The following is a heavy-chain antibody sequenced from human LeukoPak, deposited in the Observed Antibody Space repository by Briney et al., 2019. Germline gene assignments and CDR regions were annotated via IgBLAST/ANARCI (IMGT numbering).Heavy chain of an antibody. CDR2: ISYDGSNK. J-gene: IGHJ4*02. CDR3: AKDSWNYFLGGSRPRHFDY. V-gene: IGHV3-30*18. CDR1: GFTFSSYG. D-gene: IGHD1-7*01. Sequence: GRSLRLAWAASGFTFSSYGMHWVRQAPGKGLEWVAVISYDGSNKYYTDSVKGRFTISRDNSKNTLYLQVNSLRAEDTAVYYCAKDSWNYFLGGSRPRHFDYWGQGTLVTVSS.